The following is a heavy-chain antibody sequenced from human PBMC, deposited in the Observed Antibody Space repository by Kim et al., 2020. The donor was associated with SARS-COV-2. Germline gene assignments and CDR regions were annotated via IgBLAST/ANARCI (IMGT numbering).Heavy chain of an antibody. CDR2: ISASGRHT. D-gene: IGHD1-1*01. V-gene: IGHV3-23*01. CDR1: GFTFVTYG. CDR3: VKPMSWKSVVAAFDV. Sequence: GGSLRLSCATTGFTFVTYGMSWVRQAPGKGLEWVSAISASGRHTYYADSVKGRFTVSRDNSRNTLYLQMNSLRVEDAAVYYCVKPMSWKSVVAAFDVWGQGTMVPISS. J-gene: IGHJ3*01.